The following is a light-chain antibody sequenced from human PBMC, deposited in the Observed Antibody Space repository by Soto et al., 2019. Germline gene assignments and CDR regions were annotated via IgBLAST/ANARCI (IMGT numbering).Light chain of an antibody. CDR2: DVT. V-gene: IGLV2-14*03. Sequence: QSALTQPASVSGSPGQSITISCSGTPSDIGAYNYVSWYQHLPGKAPKVIIYDVTNRPSGVSSRFSGSKSGTTASLTISGLQAEDEANYYCGSYTISSNLMIFGGGTKVTVL. CDR3: GSYTISSNLMI. J-gene: IGLJ2*01. CDR1: PSDIGAYNY.